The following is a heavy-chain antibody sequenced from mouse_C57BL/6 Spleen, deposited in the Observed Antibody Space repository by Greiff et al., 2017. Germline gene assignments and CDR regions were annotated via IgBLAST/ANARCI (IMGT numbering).Heavy chain of an antibody. V-gene: IGHV1-64*01. Sequence: QVQLKQPGAELVKPGASVKLSCKASGYTFTSYWMHWVKQRPGQGLEWIGMIHPNSGSTNYNEKFKSKATLTVDKSSSTAYMQLSSLTSEYSAVYYCARGGLHGRAYYYAMDYWGQGTSVTVSS. CDR3: ARGGLHGRAYYYAMDY. CDR2: IHPNSGST. J-gene: IGHJ4*01. D-gene: IGHD1-1*01. CDR1: GYTFTSYW.